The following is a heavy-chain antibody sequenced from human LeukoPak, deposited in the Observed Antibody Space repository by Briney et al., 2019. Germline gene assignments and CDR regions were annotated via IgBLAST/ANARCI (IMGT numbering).Heavy chain of an antibody. CDR2: TYYSGST. J-gene: IGHJ4*02. CDR1: GGSISGYY. CDR3: ARKGAGTAEFDY. Sequence: PSETLSLTCTVSGGSISGYYWSWLRQPPGKGLEWIGYTYYSGSTNYNPSLKSRVTMSVDTSKNQFSLKLSSVTALDTAVYYCARKGAGTAEFDYWGQGILVTVSS. D-gene: IGHD3-10*01. V-gene: IGHV4-59*12.